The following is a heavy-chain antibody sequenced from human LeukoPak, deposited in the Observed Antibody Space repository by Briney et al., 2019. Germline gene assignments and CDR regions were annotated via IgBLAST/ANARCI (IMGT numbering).Heavy chain of an antibody. J-gene: IGHJ4*02. CDR3: ARDSRYSSGWASY. CDR1: GGTISSTSYY. CDR2: IYYSGST. D-gene: IGHD6-19*01. V-gene: IGHV4-39*07. Sequence: SETLSLTCTVSGGTISSTSYYWGWIRQPPGKGLEWIGSIYYSGSTYYNPSLKSRVTISVDTSKNQFSLKLSSVTAADTAVYYCARDSRYSSGWASYWGQGTLVTVSS.